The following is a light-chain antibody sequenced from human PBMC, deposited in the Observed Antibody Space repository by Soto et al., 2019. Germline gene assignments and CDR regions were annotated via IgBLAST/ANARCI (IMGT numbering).Light chain of an antibody. CDR2: STD. V-gene: IGLV1-44*01. J-gene: IGLJ3*02. CDR1: SSNIGSNA. CDR3: ATWDGSLNGWV. Sequence: QSALTQPPSASGTPGQRVTISCSGSSSNIGSNAVNWYQQLPGTAPKLLIYSTDRRPSGVPDRFSGSKSGTSASLAISGLQSEDEADYYCATWDGSLNGWVFGGGTKVTVL.